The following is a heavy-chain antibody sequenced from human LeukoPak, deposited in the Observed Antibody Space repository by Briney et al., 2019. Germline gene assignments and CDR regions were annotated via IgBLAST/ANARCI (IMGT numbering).Heavy chain of an antibody. CDR3: ARRPNSSGSYYGGDWYFDL. CDR2: IYYSGST. V-gene: IGHV4-59*08. D-gene: IGHD1-26*01. Sequence: PSETLSLTCTVSGGSISSYYWSWIRQPPGKGLEWIGYIYYSGSTNYNPSLKSRVTISVDTSKNQFSLKLSSVTAADTAVYYCARRPNSSGSYYGGDWYFDLWGRGTLVTVSS. CDR1: GGSISSYY. J-gene: IGHJ2*01.